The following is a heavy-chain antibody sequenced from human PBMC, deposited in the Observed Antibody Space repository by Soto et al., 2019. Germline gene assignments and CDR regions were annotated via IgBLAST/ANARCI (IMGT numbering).Heavy chain of an antibody. V-gene: IGHV3-21*01. J-gene: IGHJ6*03. CDR1: GFTFSSYS. CDR3: ARDPGSGYDYYYYYMDV. Sequence: LRLSCAASGFTFSSYSMNWVRQAPGKGLEWVSSISSSSSYIYYADSVKGRFTISRDNAKNSLYLQMNSLRAEDTAVYYCARDPGSGYDYYYYYMDVWGKGTTVTVSS. D-gene: IGHD5-12*01. CDR2: ISSSSSYI.